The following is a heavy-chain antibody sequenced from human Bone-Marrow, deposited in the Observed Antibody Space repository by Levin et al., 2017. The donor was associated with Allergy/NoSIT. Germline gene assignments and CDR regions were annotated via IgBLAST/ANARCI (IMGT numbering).Heavy chain of an antibody. J-gene: IGHJ3*02. CDR1: GYTFTGYY. CDR2: INPNSGGT. CDR3: ARVLLWFGELLHDAFDI. Sequence: ASVKVSCKASGYTFTGYYMHWVRQAPGQGLEWMGWINPNSGGTNYAQKFQGRVTMTRDTSISTAYMELSRLRSDDTAVYYCARVLLWFGELLHDAFDIWGQGTMVTVSS. V-gene: IGHV1-2*02. D-gene: IGHD3-10*01.